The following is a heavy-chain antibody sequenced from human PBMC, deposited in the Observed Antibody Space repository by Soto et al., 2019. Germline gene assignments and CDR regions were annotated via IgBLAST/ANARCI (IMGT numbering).Heavy chain of an antibody. J-gene: IGHJ6*02. V-gene: IGHV1-46*01. CDR1: GYTFTSYY. CDR2: INPSGGST. CDR3: ARGGGDVDTAMAAALYYGMDV. D-gene: IGHD5-18*01. Sequence: GASVKVSCKASGYTFTSYYMHWVRQAPGQGLEWMGIINPSGGSTSYAQKFQGRVTMTRDTSTSTVYMELSSLRSEDTAVYYCARGGGDVDTAMAAALYYGMDVWGQGTTVTV.